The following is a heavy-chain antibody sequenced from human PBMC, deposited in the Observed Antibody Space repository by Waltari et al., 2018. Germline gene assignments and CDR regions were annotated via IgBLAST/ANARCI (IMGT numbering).Heavy chain of an antibody. Sequence: QVQLVQSGAEVKKPGASVKVSCKASGYTFTSYDINWVRQATGKGLEWMGWKNPNSGNTGYAQKLQGRVTMNRNTSISTAYMELSSLRSEDTAVYYCARGLCTIFRDIYGMDVWGQGTTVTVSS. J-gene: IGHJ6*02. CDR1: GYTFTSYD. V-gene: IGHV1-8*01. D-gene: IGHD3-3*01. CDR2: KNPNSGNT. CDR3: ARGLCTIFRDIYGMDV.